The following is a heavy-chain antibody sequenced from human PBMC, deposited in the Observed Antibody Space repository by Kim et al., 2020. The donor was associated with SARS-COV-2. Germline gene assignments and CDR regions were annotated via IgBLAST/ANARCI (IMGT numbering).Heavy chain of an antibody. V-gene: IGHV4-30-2*05. J-gene: IGHJ4*02. Sequence: KCLSPDLQSRVTMSVDTSKNQFSLGLSSVTAADTAVYFCARDQGGRYVDYWGQGALVTVSS. CDR3: ARDQGGRYVDY. CDR2: K. D-gene: IGHD1-1*01.